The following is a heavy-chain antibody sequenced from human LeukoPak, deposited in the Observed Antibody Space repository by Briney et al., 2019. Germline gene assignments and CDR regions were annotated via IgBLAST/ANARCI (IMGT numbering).Heavy chain of an antibody. J-gene: IGHJ4*02. CDR2: INHSGST. D-gene: IGHD5-18*01. CDR3: AIRRGYSYGYGP. CDR1: GWSFSGYY. Sequence: PSETLSLTCAVYGWSFSGYYWSWIRQPPGKGLEWIGEINHSGSTNYNPSLKSRVTISVDTSKNQFSLKLSSVTAADTAVYYCAIRRGYSYGYGPWGQGTLVTVSS. V-gene: IGHV4-34*01.